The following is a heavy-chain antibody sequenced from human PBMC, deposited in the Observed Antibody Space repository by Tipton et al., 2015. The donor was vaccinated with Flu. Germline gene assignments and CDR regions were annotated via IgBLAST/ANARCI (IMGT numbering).Heavy chain of an antibody. V-gene: IGHV4-4*07. CDR2: IYTSGST. CDR1: GGSISSYY. J-gene: IGHJ4*02. CDR3: ARVAYLLGSGSYYGYFDY. D-gene: IGHD3-10*01. Sequence: TLSLTCTVSGGSISSYYWSWIRQPAGKGLEWIGRIYTSGSTNYNPSLKSRVTMSVDTSKNQFSLKLSSVTAADTAVYYCARVAYLLGSGSYYGYFDYWGQGTLVTVSS.